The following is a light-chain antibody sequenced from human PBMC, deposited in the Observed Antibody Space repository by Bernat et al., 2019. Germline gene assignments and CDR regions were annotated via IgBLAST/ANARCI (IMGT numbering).Light chain of an antibody. J-gene: IGKJ4*01. Sequence: EIVMTQSPATLSVSPGERATLSCRASQSVDRNLAWYQQKSGQPPRLLIYRASTRATDVPARFSGSGSGTEFTLTISSLQSEDFAVYYCQQYVNWPPLTFGGGTRVDIK. CDR3: QQYVNWPPLT. CDR1: QSVDRN. CDR2: RAS. V-gene: IGKV3-15*01.